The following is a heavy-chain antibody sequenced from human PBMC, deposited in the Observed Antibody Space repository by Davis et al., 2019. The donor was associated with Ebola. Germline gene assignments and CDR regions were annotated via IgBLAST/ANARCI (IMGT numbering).Heavy chain of an antibody. CDR3: ARDWAMIAIPGAITYFDL. D-gene: IGHD2-2*01. Sequence: PSETLSLTCTVSGGSISSSSYYWGWIRQPPGKGLEWIGSIYYSGSTYYNPSLKSPVTISVDTSKNQFSLKLSSVTAADTAVYYCARDWAMIAIPGAITYFDLWGRGTLVTVSS. J-gene: IGHJ2*01. V-gene: IGHV4-39*07. CDR2: IYYSGST. CDR1: GGSISSSSYY.